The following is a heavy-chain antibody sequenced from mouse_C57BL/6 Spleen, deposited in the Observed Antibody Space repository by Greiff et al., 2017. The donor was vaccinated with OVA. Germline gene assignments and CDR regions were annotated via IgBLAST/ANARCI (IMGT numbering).Heavy chain of an antibody. Sequence: QVQLKESGAELVKPGASVKMSCKASGYTFTTYPIEWMKQNHGKSLEWIGNFNPYNDDTKYNEKFKGKATLTVEKSSSTVYLELSSLTSDDSAVYYCARSDYSNYVWFAYWGPGTLVTVSA. CDR2: FNPYNDDT. J-gene: IGHJ3*01. CDR1: GYTFTTYP. CDR3: ARSDYSNYVWFAY. V-gene: IGHV1-47*01. D-gene: IGHD2-5*01.